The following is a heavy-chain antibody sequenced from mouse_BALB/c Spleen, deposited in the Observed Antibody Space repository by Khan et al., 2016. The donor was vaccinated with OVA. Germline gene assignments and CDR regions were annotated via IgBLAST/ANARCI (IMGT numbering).Heavy chain of an antibody. D-gene: IGHD4-1*01. CDR3: ADHLTGSFAY. CDR2: LIIVVVYT. J-gene: IGHJ3*01. CDR1: EFIFSSFS. Sequence: EVELVESGGDLVKPGGSLKPPFAPPEFIFSSFSLSWVARPPTKSREGSDSLIIVVVYTYYPDSVKGRFTISRDNAKNTLYLQMSDLKSEDTAMYYCADHLTGSFAYWGQGTLVTVSA. V-gene: IGHV5-6*01.